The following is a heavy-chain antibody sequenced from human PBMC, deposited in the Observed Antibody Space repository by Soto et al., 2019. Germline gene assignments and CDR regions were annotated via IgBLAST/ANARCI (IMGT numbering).Heavy chain of an antibody. CDR2: INMDGTKT. D-gene: IGHD3-22*01. CDR3: ARDYYYDSRSSSVNWFDP. CDR1: EFTFSKYW. V-gene: IGHV3-74*01. J-gene: IGHJ5*02. Sequence: RGSLRLSCVPSEFTFSKYWMHWVRQAPGKGRVWVSRINMDGTKTAYADSVKGRFTVSRGNANNTLYLQMNSLGVEDTAVYYCARDYYYDSRSSSVNWFDPWGQGTLVTVS.